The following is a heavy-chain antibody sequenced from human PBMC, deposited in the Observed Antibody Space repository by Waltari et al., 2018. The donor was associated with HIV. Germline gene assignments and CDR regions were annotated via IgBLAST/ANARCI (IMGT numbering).Heavy chain of an antibody. Sequence: EVLLVESGGGSVQPGGSLTLSCAAPGFTFSSTWMQLVRQVPGKGLVWVSRINPEGTITTYADSVKGRFTVSRDNAKNTLYLQMNSLRVEDTALYYCARGWYIDYWGQGTLVTVSS. CDR2: INPEGTIT. D-gene: IGHD6-19*01. J-gene: IGHJ4*02. CDR3: ARGWYIDY. CDR1: GFTFSSTW. V-gene: IGHV3-74*03.